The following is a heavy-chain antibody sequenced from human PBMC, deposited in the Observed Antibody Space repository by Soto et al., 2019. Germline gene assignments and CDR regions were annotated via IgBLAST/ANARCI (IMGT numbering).Heavy chain of an antibody. D-gene: IGHD3-3*01. CDR1: GFTFSVFG. V-gene: IGHV3-30*18. CDR2: ISNDGNSE. J-gene: IGHJ4*02. Sequence: QVQLVECGGGVVQPGRSLRLSCAASGFTFSVFGMHWVRQAPGKGLEWVAVISNDGNSEHYADSVKGRFTISRDNSKNTFYLQMNSLSVEDTAVYYCAKTITTIGVSSTGRGALLDNWGQGILVSVSS. CDR3: AKTITTIGVSSTGRGALLDN.